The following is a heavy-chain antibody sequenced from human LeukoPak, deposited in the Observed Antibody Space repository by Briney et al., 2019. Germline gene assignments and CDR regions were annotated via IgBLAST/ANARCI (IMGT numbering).Heavy chain of an antibody. Sequence: SETLSLTCAAYGWSIGFSSWNWFRQSPGRGLQWIGEIDERGGAKYNPSLKTQVTLSMDTSKGQVSLRLDSVTAADTAVYYCGIFYDGSMDWGRGTLVTVSS. J-gene: IGHJ4*02. CDR1: GWSIGFSS. CDR3: GIFYDGSMD. CDR2: IDERGGA. V-gene: IGHV4-34*06. D-gene: IGHD3-3*02.